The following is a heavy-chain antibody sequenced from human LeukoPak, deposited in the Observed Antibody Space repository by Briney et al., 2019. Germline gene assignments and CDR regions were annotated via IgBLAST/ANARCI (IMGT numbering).Heavy chain of an antibody. CDR1: GYTFTGYY. Sequence: ASVKVSCKASGYTFTGYYMHWVRQAPGQGLEWMGWINPNSGGTNYAQKFQGRVTMTRDTSISTAYMELSRLRSEDPAVYYCAREEWELRNGYYMDVWGKGTTVTISS. CDR3: AREEWELRNGYYMDV. J-gene: IGHJ6*03. CDR2: INPNSGGT. D-gene: IGHD1-26*01. V-gene: IGHV1-2*02.